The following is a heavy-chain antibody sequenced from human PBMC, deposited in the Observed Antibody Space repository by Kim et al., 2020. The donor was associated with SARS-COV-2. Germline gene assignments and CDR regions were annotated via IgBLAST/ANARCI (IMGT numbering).Heavy chain of an antibody. CDR1: GFTFSNAW. J-gene: IGHJ4*02. D-gene: IGHD3-3*01. CDR2: IKSKTDGGTT. CDR3: TTDRDDWSGYSLFDY. V-gene: IGHV3-15*01. Sequence: GGSLRLSCAASGFTFSNAWMSWVRQAPGKGLEWVGRIKSKTDGGTTDYAAPVKGRFTISRDDSKNTLYLQMNSLKTEDTAVYYCTTDRDDWSGYSLFDYWGQGTLVTVSS.